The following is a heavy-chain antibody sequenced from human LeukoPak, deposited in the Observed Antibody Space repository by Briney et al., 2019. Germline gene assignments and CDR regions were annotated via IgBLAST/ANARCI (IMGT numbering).Heavy chain of an antibody. D-gene: IGHD5-18*01. CDR1: GGSISSSSYY. V-gene: IGHV4-39*07. Sequence: SETLSLTCTVSGGSISSSSYYWGWIRQPPGKGLEWIGSIYYSGSTYYNPSLKSRVTISVDTSKNQFSLKLSSVTAADTAVYYCARVALWIQMINWFDPWGQGTLVTVSS. CDR2: IYYSGST. CDR3: ARVALWIQMINWFDP. J-gene: IGHJ5*02.